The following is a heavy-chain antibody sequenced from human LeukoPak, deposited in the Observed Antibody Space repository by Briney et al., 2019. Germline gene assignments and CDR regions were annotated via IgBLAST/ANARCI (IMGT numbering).Heavy chain of an antibody. J-gene: IGHJ4*02. V-gene: IGHV3-11*01. D-gene: IGHD4-23*01. Sequence: GGSLRLSCAASGFTFSDYYMSWIRQAPGKGLEWVSYISSSGSTIYYADSVKGRFTISRDNARNSLFLQMNSLRAEDTAVYYCAKDKAYGGNFDYWGQGTLVTVSS. CDR2: ISSSGSTI. CDR3: AKDKAYGGNFDY. CDR1: GFTFSDYY.